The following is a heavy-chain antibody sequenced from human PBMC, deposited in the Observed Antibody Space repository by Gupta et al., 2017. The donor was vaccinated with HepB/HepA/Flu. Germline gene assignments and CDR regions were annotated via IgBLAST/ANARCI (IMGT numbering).Heavy chain of an antibody. J-gene: IGHJ6*02. CDR1: GFTFSSCV. CDR3: ARDRHTAMVAYYYYGMDV. Sequence: QVQLLESGGGVVQPGRSLRLSCAASGFTFSSCVMLWVRRAPGKGLEWVAVIWYDGSNKYYADSVKGRFTISRDNSKNTLYLQMNSLRAEDTAVYYCARDRHTAMVAYYYYGMDVWGQGTTVTVSS. D-gene: IGHD5-18*01. V-gene: IGHV3-33*01. CDR2: IWYDGSNK.